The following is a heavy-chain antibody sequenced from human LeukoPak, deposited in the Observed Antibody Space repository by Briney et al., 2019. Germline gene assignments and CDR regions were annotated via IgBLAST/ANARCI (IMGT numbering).Heavy chain of an antibody. CDR2: IYHSGST. CDR1: GYSISSGYY. Sequence: PSETLSLTCTVSGYSISSGYYWGWIRQPPGKGLEWIGSIYHSGSTYYNPSLKSRVTISVDTSKNQFSLKLSSVTAADTAVYYCARREWSYCSSTSCQKDYWGQGTLVTVSS. V-gene: IGHV4-38-2*02. J-gene: IGHJ4*02. CDR3: ARREWSYCSSTSCQKDY. D-gene: IGHD2-2*01.